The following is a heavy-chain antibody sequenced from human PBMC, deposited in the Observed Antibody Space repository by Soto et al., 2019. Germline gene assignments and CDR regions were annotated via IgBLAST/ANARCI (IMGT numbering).Heavy chain of an antibody. CDR3: ATYCSSTSCYNYIDY. Sequence: ASVKVSCKVSGYTLTELSMHWVRQAPGKGLEWMGGFDPEDGETIYAQKFQGRVTMTEDTSTDTAYMELSSLRSEDTAVYYCATYCSSTSCYNYIDYWGQGTLVTVS. J-gene: IGHJ4*02. V-gene: IGHV1-24*01. CDR1: GYTLTELS. D-gene: IGHD2-2*01. CDR2: FDPEDGET.